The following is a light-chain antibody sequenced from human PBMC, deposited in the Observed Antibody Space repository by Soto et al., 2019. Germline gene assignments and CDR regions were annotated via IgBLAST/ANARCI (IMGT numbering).Light chain of an antibody. CDR2: KAS. CDR1: QTISSW. J-gene: IGKJ1*01. Sequence: DIQLTQSPSTLSGSVGYRVTITCRASQTISSWFAWYQQKPGKAPKLMIYKASTFKSGVPSRFSGSGSGTEFTLTISSLQPDDFSTYYCQHYNSYYEAFGQGIKVELK. V-gene: IGKV1-5*03. CDR3: QHYNSYYEA.